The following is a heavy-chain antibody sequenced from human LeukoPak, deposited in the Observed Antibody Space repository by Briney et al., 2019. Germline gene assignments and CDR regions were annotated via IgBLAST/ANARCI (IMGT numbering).Heavy chain of an antibody. CDR2: ISGSGGST. CDR1: GLTFYTFW. CDR3: AKDLSFGHFDY. V-gene: IGHV3-23*01. J-gene: IGHJ4*02. Sequence: GGSLRLSCDPSGLTFYTFWMSWVRQAPGKGQGWVSAISGSGGSTYYADSVKGRFTISRDNSKNTLYLQMNSLRAEDTAVYYCAKDLSFGHFDYWGQGTLVTVSS. D-gene: IGHD3-16*01.